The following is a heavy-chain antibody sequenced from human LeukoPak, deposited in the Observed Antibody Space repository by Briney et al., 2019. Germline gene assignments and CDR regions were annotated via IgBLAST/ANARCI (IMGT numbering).Heavy chain of an antibody. J-gene: IGHJ4*02. CDR3: AKSLSGDGYYFEY. CDR2: ISDSGGST. CDR1: GFTFSNYA. V-gene: IGHV3-23*01. D-gene: IGHD3-10*01. Sequence: GGSLRLSCAASGFTFSNYAMTWVRQAPGKGLEWVSGISDSGGSTYYADSVKGRFTISRDNSKNTLYLQMNSLRAEDTAVYYCAKSLSGDGYYFEYWGQGTPVTVSS.